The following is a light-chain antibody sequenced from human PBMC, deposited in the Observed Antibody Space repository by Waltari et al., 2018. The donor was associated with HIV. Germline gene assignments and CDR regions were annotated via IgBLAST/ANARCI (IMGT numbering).Light chain of an antibody. V-gene: IGLV7-43*01. CDR1: TGAVTSGNS. CDR3: LLYYGGARRYV. CDR2: STS. J-gene: IGLJ1*01. Sequence: QTVVTQEPSLTVSPGGTVTLTCASSTGAVTSGNSPNWFQQKPEQAPRALIYSTSNKNSATPARVSGSLVGGKAALTLSGVQPVDVAEYYCLLYYGGARRYVCGPGARVTVL.